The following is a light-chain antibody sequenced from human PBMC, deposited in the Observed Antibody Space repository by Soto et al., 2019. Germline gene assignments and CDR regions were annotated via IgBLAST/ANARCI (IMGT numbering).Light chain of an antibody. CDR1: SSSIGADHD. Sequence: QSVLTQPPSVSGAPGQRVIISCTGSSSSIGADHDVHWYQQLPGLAPKLLISGDTDRPSGVPDRFSGSTSGSSASLAITGLQAEDEADYYCQSYDRSVSGYVFGTGTKLTVL. V-gene: IGLV1-40*01. J-gene: IGLJ1*01. CDR2: GDT. CDR3: QSYDRSVSGYV.